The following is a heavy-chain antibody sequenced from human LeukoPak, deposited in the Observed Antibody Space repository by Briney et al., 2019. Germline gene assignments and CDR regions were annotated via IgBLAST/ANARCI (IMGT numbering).Heavy chain of an antibody. CDR2: IYYSGST. V-gene: IGHV4-39*01. J-gene: IGHJ4*02. CDR1: GGSISSSSYF. CDR3: ARQISINLIDY. D-gene: IGHD1-14*01. Sequence: SETLSLTCTVSGGSISSSSYFWGWIRQPPGKGLKWIGSIYYSGSTYYNPSLKSRVTISVDTPKNQFSLKLRSVTAADTAVYYCARQISINLIDYWGQGTLVTVSS.